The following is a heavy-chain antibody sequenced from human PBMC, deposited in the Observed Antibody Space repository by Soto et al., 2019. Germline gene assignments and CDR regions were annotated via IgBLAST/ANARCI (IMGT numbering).Heavy chain of an antibody. Sequence: QVQLVESGGGEVQPGRSLTISCAASGFTFSTYGMHWVRQTPGKGLEWVAVISYDGTNKFYSDSVKGRFTISRDNFKNTLTLQMSSLRADDTAVYSCAKDLQSYGDYDYYCY. CDR1: GFTFSTYG. J-gene: IGHJ6*03. CDR2: ISYDGTNK. D-gene: IGHD2-21*02. CDR3: AKDLQSYGDYDYYCY. V-gene: IGHV3-30*18.